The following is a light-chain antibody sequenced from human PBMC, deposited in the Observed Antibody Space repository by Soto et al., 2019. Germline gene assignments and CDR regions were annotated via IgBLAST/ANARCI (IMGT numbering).Light chain of an antibody. CDR3: SSYTSGSTYV. CDR2: EVN. V-gene: IGLV2-14*01. CDR1: SSDIGTYNY. J-gene: IGLJ1*01. Sequence: QSALTQPASVSGSPGQSVTISCTGTSSDIGTYNYVSWYQHHPGKAPKFMIFEVNNRPSGVSDRFSGSKSANTAFLTISGLQPEDEADYYCSSYTSGSTYVFGTGTKLTVL.